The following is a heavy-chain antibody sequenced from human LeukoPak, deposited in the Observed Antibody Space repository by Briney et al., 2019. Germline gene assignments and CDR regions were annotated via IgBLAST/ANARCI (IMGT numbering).Heavy chain of an antibody. V-gene: IGHV5-51*01. J-gene: IGHJ4*02. D-gene: IGHD5-12*01. CDR2: IYPGDSDT. Sequence: GESLKISCKGSGYSFTSYWIGWVRQMPGKGLEWMGIIYPGDSDTRYSPSFQGQVTISADKSISTAYLQWSSLKASDTAMYYCARRFGGYFSPYYFDYGGRGTLVTVSS. CDR1: GYSFTSYW. CDR3: ARRFGGYFSPYYFDY.